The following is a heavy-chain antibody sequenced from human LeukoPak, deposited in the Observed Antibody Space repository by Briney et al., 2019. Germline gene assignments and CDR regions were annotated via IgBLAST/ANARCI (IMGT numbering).Heavy chain of an antibody. J-gene: IGHJ4*02. CDR1: GYTFTSYG. Sequence: PGASVKVSCKASGYTFTSYGISWGRQAPGQGLEWMGWISAYNGNTNYAQKLHGSVTMTTDTSTSTAYMELRSLRSDDTAVYYCARDSRSYFDYWGQGTLVTVSS. V-gene: IGHV1-18*01. CDR2: ISAYNGNT. CDR3: ARDSRSYFDY.